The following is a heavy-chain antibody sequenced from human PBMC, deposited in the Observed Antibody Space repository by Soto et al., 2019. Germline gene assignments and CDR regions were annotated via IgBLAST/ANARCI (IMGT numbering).Heavy chain of an antibody. J-gene: IGHJ6*02. CDR1: GDTVSGNY. CDR2: IRGSGGST. Sequence: GGSLRLSCAVAGDTVSGNYMNWVRQAQGKGLEWFSGIRGSGGSTYYADSVKGRFTLSRDNSKNTLYLQMNSLRAEDTAIYYCAKTRRYCTTTTCQYFYYDMDVWGQGTTVTVSS. CDR3: AKTRRYCTTTTCQYFYYDMDV. D-gene: IGHD2-2*01. V-gene: IGHV3-23*01.